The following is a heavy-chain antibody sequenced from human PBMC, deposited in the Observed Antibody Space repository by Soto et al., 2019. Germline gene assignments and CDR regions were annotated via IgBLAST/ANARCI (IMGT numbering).Heavy chain of an antibody. D-gene: IGHD2-2*02. J-gene: IGHJ5*02. CDR1: GFTFSKFW. CDR2: IKHDGSQS. CDR3: ARLLLYSTSGRGWLDP. V-gene: IGHV3-7*03. Sequence: DVQLVESGGGLVQPGGSLRLSCITSGFTFSKFWMSWVRQAPGKGLEWVANIKHDGSQSYYEDSVKGRFTISRDNAKNSLYLQVNSLRVDDTAVYFCARLLLYSTSGRGWLDPRGQGTLVTVSS.